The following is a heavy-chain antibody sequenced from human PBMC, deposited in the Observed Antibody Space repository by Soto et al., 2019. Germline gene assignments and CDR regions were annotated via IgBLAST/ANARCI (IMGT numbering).Heavy chain of an antibody. D-gene: IGHD2-21*02. CDR3: ARTAQGRAGTCTAGCWVDF. CDR1: GASISSGGYF. J-gene: IGHJ5*01. CDR2: IYFSGTT. Sequence: QVHLQESGPGLVKPSQTLSLTCTVSGASISSGGYFWSWIRQHPGKGLEWIGYIYFSGTTYYNSSLKSRLTISVGTSKNQFSLKLSSVTAADAGIYFCARTAQGRAGTCTAGCWVDFWGQGTPVTVSS. V-gene: IGHV4-31*03.